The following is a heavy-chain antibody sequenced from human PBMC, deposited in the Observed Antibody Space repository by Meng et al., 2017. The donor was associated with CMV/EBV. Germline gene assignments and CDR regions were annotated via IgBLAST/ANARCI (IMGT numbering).Heavy chain of an antibody. Sequence: GGSLRLSCAASGFTFSDYYMSWIRQAPGKGLEWVSYISSSGSTIYYAGSVKGRFTISRDNAKNSLYLQMNSLRAEDTAVYYCARDIGLSQQWQSNDWFDPWGQGTLVTVSS. CDR1: GFTFSDYY. CDR3: ARDIGLSQQWQSNDWFDP. J-gene: IGHJ5*02. V-gene: IGHV3-11*04. D-gene: IGHD6-19*01. CDR2: ISSSGSTI.